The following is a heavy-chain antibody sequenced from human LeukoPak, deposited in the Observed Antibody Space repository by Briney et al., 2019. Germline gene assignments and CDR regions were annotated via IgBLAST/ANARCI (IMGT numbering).Heavy chain of an antibody. Sequence: PGGSLRLSCAASGFTFSSYAMSWVRQAPGKGLEWVSAISGSGGSTYYADSVKGRFTISRDNSKNTLYLQMNSLRAEDTAVYYCAKDRQLRYFDTARPYYFDYWGQGTLVTVSS. V-gene: IGHV3-23*01. D-gene: IGHD3-9*01. J-gene: IGHJ4*02. CDR1: GFTFSSYA. CDR2: ISGSGGST. CDR3: AKDRQLRYFDTARPYYFDY.